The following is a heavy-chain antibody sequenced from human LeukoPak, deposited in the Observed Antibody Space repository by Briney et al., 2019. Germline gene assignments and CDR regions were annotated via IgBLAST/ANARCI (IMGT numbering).Heavy chain of an antibody. V-gene: IGHV3-23*01. CDR2: ISGSGGST. D-gene: IGHD2-2*01. CDR3: AKDSGYCDTTSCRLAN. CDR1: GFTFSSYA. Sequence: GGSLRLSCAASGFTFSSYAMSWVRQAAGKGLEWVSAISGSGGSTYYADSVKGRFTISRDNSKNTLYLQMNSLRVEDTALYYCAKDSGYCDTTSCRLANWGQGTLVTVSS. J-gene: IGHJ4*02.